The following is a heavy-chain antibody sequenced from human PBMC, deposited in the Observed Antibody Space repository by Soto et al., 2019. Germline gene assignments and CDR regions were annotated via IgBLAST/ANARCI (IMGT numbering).Heavy chain of an antibody. CDR1: GGSLSGNF. V-gene: IGHV4-34*01. Sequence: QVQLQQWGAGLLKPSETLSLTCAVSGGSLSGNFWSWIRQTPGKGLDWIAEINHGGDTNYSPSLKSRVTISVDPSKNQVSLKVNSVTAPETAVYYSARGEFGFSYCTGTSSLWAFDIWGQGTMVTVPS. D-gene: IGHD2-2*01. CDR3: ARGEFGFSYCTGTSSLWAFDI. CDR2: INHGGDT. J-gene: IGHJ3*02.